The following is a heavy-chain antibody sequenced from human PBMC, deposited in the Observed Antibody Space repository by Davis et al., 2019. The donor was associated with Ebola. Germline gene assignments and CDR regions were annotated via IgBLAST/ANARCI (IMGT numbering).Heavy chain of an antibody. CDR1: GFIFNNYA. CDR3: VRGGDGGGAY. J-gene: IGHJ4*02. CDR2: IWSDGKRK. D-gene: IGHD3-16*01. V-gene: IGHV3-33*08. Sequence: GESLKISCAASGFIFNNYAMTWVRQAPGKGLEWVAAIWSDGKRKEHADSVKGRFTVSRDNSKNTLYLQMNSLEVEDTAVYYCVRGGDGGGAYWGQGTLVTVSS.